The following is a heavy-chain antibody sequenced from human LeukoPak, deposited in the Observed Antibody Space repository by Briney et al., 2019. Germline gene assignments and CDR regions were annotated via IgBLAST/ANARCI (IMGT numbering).Heavy chain of an antibody. Sequence: SETLSLTCTVSGGSISSYYWSWIRQPAGKGLEWIGRIYNSGSTNYNPSLKSRVTISVDTSKNQFSLKLSSVTAADTAVYYCARRPGYCPNGVCYKRNWFDPWGQGTLVTVSS. J-gene: IGHJ5*02. D-gene: IGHD2-8*01. CDR2: IYNSGST. CDR3: ARRPGYCPNGVCYKRNWFDP. CDR1: GGSISSYY. V-gene: IGHV4-4*07.